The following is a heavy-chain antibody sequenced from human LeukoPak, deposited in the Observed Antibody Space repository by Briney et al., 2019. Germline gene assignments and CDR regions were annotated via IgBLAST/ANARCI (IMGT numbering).Heavy chain of an antibody. CDR3: ANREGGYTYDPFDY. CDR1: GFTFSTYA. V-gene: IGHV3-23*01. Sequence: GGSLRLSCAASGFTFSTYAMSWVRQAPGRGLEWVSAISGSSDTTYYADSVKGRFTISRDNSRNTLYLQMNSLRAEDTAVYYCANREGGYTYDPFDYWGQGTLVTVSS. J-gene: IGHJ4*02. D-gene: IGHD5-18*01. CDR2: ISGSSDTT.